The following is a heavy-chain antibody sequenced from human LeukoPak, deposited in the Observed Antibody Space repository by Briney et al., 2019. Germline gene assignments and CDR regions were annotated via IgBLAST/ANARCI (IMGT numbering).Heavy chain of an antibody. Sequence: GGSLRLSCAASGFTFSTYSMNWVRQAPGKGLEWVSYISSSSSSIYYADSVKGRFTISRDNARNSLYLQMNSLRDEDTAVYYCARDSASGSYRHAFDIWGQGTMVTVSS. CDR2: ISSSSSSI. CDR3: ARDSASGSYRHAFDI. CDR1: GFTFSTYS. V-gene: IGHV3-48*02. D-gene: IGHD1-26*01. J-gene: IGHJ3*02.